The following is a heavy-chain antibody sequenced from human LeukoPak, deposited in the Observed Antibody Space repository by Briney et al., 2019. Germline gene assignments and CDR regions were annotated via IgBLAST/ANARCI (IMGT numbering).Heavy chain of an antibody. CDR1: GGSISSSNW. Sequence: SGTLSLTCAVSGGSISSSNWWSWVRQPPGKGLEWIGEIYHSGSTNYNPSLKSRVTISVDTSKNQFSLKLSSVTAADTAVYYCARFLKGKGVPAAIPDYWGQGTLVTVSS. V-gene: IGHV4-4*02. CDR3: ARFLKGKGVPAAIPDY. CDR2: IYHSGST. J-gene: IGHJ4*02. D-gene: IGHD2-2*02.